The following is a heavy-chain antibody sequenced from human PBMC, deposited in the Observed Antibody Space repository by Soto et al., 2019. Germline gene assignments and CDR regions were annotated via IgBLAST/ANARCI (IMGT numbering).Heavy chain of an antibody. CDR2: FDPEDGET. CDR1: GYTLTELS. D-gene: IGHD3-22*01. CDR3: ATVAYDSSGYYYQKPFDY. V-gene: IGHV1-24*01. Sequence: GASVKVSCKVSGYTLTELSMHWVRQAPGKGLEWMGGFDPEDGETIYAQKFQGRVTMTEDTSTDTAYMELSSLRSEDTAVYYCATVAYDSSGYYYQKPFDYWGQGTLVTVSS. J-gene: IGHJ4*02.